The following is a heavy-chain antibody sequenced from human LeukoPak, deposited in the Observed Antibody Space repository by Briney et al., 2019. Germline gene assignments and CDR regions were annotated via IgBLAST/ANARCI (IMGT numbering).Heavy chain of an antibody. CDR3: ARVRVPAAIRSGYGMDV. CDR2: ISYDGSNK. Sequence: GRSLRLSCAASGFTFSSYGMHWVRQAPGKGLEWVAVISYDGSNKYYADSVKGRFTISRDNSKNTLFLQMNSLRAEDTAVYYCARVRVPAAIRSGYGMDVWGQGTTVTVSS. J-gene: IGHJ6*02. CDR1: GFTFSSYG. D-gene: IGHD2-2*02. V-gene: IGHV3-30*19.